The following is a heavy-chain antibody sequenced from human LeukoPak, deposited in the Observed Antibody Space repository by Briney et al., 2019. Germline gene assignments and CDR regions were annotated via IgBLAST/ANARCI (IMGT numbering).Heavy chain of an antibody. D-gene: IGHD6-13*01. CDR1: GFSFSDSY. J-gene: IGHJ4*02. Sequence: GGSLRLSCAASGFSFSDSYMTWIRQAPGKGLEWVSYISSSGGTIYYTDSVKGRFTISRDNAKNSLYLQMNSLRAEDTAVYYCARDPRDSGSWFYFDYWGQGTLVTVSS. V-gene: IGHV3-11*01. CDR3: ARDPRDSGSWFYFDY. CDR2: ISSSGGTI.